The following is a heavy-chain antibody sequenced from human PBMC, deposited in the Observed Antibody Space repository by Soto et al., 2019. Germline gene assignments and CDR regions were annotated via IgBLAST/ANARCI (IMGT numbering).Heavy chain of an antibody. CDR1: GYTFTSYD. D-gene: IGHD2-15*01. V-gene: IGHV1-8*01. J-gene: IGHJ5*02. CDR2: MNPNSGNT. Sequence: ASVKVSCKAAGYTFTSYDINWVRQATGQGLEWMGWMNPNSGNTGYAQKFQGRVSMTRNTSISTAYMELSSLRSEDAAVYYCARRYCSGGGRYHWSAPWAKGPLVPVPS. CDR3: ARRYCSGGGRYHWSAP.